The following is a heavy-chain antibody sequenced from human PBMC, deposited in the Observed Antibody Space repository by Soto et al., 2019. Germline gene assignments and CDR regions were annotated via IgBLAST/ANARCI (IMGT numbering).Heavy chain of an antibody. V-gene: IGHV5-51*01. CDR1: GYSFTTYW. CDR3: ARSGSGTYERSKYCFYGMDV. J-gene: IGHJ6*02. CDR2: IYPADSDT. D-gene: IGHD3-10*01. Sequence: PGESLKISCKGSGYSFTTYWIAWVRQMPGKGLEWMGIIYPADSDTKYSPSFQGQVTISADKSISTAYLQWSSLKASDTATYYCARSGSGTYERSKYCFYGMDVWGQGATVTVSS.